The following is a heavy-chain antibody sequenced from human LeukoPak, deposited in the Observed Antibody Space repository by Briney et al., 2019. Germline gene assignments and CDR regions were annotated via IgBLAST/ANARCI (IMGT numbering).Heavy chain of an antibody. CDR2: IWYDGSNK. V-gene: IGHV3-33*01. CDR1: GFTFSSYG. D-gene: IGHD4/OR15-4a*01. J-gene: IGHJ4*02. Sequence: GRSLRLSCAASGFTFSSYGMHWVRQAPGKGLEWVAVIWYDGSNKYYADSVKGRFTISRDNSKNTLYPQMNSLRAEDTAVYYCARDLDYYFDYWGQGTLVTVSS. CDR3: ARDLDYYFDY.